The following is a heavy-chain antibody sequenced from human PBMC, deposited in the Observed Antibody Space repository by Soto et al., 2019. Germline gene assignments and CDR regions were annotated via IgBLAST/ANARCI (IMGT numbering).Heavy chain of an antibody. Sequence: SETLSLTCTVSGGSISSGGYYWSWIRQHPGKGLEWIGSIYYSGSAYYNPSLKSRVTMSVDTSRNQFSLDLNSVTAADTAIYCARQVQRCSTTYYCLYYYMDVWGKGTTVTV. CDR1: GGSISSGGYY. V-gene: IGHV4-39*01. D-gene: IGHD2-2*01. CDR2: IYYSGSA. CDR3: ARQVQRCSTTYYCLYYYMDV. J-gene: IGHJ6*03.